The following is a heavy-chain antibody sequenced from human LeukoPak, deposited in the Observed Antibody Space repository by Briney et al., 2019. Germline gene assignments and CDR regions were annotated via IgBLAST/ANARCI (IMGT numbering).Heavy chain of an antibody. CDR2: IRYDGSNE. CDR1: GFTFSSSG. Sequence: PGGSLRLSCAASGFTFSSSGMHWVRQAPGKGLEWVAFIRYDGSNEYYADSVKGRFTISRDNSKNTLYLQMNSLRAEDTAVYYCAKGFRGVIPLDYWGQGTLVTVSS. V-gene: IGHV3-30*02. D-gene: IGHD3-10*01. J-gene: IGHJ4*02. CDR3: AKGFRGVIPLDY.